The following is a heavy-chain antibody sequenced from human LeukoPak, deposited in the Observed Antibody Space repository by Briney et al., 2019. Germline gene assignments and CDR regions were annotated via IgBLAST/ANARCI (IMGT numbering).Heavy chain of an antibody. CDR1: GGTFSSYA. D-gene: IGHD3-22*01. V-gene: IGHV1-69*04. CDR3: ATHYYDSSGYYYPWDY. J-gene: IGHJ4*02. CDR2: IIPIFGIA. Sequence: GASVKVSCKASGGTFSSYAISWVRQAPGQGLEWMGRIIPIFGIANYAQKFQGRVTITADKSTSTAYMELSSLRSEDTAVYYSATHYYDSSGYYYPWDYWGQGTLVTVSS.